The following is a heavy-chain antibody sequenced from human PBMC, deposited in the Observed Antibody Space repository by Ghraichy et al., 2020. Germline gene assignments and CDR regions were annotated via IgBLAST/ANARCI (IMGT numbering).Heavy chain of an antibody. CDR1: GFSLNTRGMC. J-gene: IGHJ4*02. V-gene: IGHV2-70*11. CDR2: IDWDDDK. CDR3: VRTTVYGSGQYYFDY. Sequence: QTLSLTCTFSGFSLNTRGMCVSWIRQPPGKALEWLARIDWDDDKYYSTDLKSRLTISKETSKNQVVVTMTNMDHVHTATYYCVRTTVYGSGQYYFDYWGQGTLVTVSS. D-gene: IGHD3-10*01.